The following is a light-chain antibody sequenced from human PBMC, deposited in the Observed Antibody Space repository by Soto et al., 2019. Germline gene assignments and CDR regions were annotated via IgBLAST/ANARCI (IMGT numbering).Light chain of an antibody. CDR2: KAS. J-gene: IGKJ1*01. Sequence: DIQMTQSPSSVSASVGDTVTITCRASQGISSWLAWYQQKPGKAPKLLIYKASSLESGVPSRFSGSGSGTEFTLTISSLQPADFATYYCQQYNGYLWTFGQGTKVDIK. V-gene: IGKV1-5*03. CDR1: QGISSW. CDR3: QQYNGYLWT.